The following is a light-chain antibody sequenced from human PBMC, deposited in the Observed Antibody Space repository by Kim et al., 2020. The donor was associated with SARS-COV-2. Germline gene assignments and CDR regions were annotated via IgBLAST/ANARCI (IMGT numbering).Light chain of an antibody. Sequence: EIVMTQSPATLSVSPGERATLSCRASQSVSTNLAWYQQKPGQAPRLLIYGASTRATGIPARFSGSWSGTDFTLTISSLQSEDFAVYYCQQYNNWPLTFGGGTKVDIK. J-gene: IGKJ4*01. CDR2: GAS. CDR3: QQYNNWPLT. V-gene: IGKV3-15*01. CDR1: QSVSTN.